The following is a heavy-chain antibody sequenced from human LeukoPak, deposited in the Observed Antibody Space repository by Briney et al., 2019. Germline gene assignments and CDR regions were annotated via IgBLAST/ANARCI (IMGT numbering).Heavy chain of an antibody. Sequence: GGALRLSSAAPWFTVSGFFMRWGREAPGQGVEWVSYIKSGSRYTLYADSVGGRFTVSRDDAQNSVYLQMNDVRADDTAVYYCVRDRAGSGNYYNNPHGMDLWGQGTTVSVSS. D-gene: IGHD3-10*01. J-gene: IGHJ6*02. CDR3: VRDRAGSGNYYNNPHGMDL. CDR1: WFTVSGFF. CDR2: IKSGSRYT. V-gene: IGHV3-11*05.